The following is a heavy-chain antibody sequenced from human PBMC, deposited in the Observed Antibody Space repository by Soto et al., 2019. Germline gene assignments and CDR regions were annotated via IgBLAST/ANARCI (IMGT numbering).Heavy chain of an antibody. CDR1: GFTFGDYA. Sequence: GGSLRLSCTGSGFTFGDYAMSWFRQAPGKGLEWVGFIRSKAYGGTTEYAATVKGRFTISRDDSKSIVHLQMNSLKTEDTAVYYCTRGPGMITMVRFPYYWGQGTLVTVSS. D-gene: IGHD3-10*01. CDR3: TRGPGMITMVRFPYY. V-gene: IGHV3-49*03. J-gene: IGHJ4*02. CDR2: IRSKAYGGTT.